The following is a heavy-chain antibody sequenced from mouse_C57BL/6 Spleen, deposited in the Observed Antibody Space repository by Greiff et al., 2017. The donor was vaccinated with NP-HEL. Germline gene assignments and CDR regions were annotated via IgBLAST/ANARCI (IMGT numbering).Heavy chain of an antibody. V-gene: IGHV1-69*01. CDR2: IDPSDSYT. CDR1: GYTFTSYW. D-gene: IGHD1-1*01. J-gene: IGHJ4*01. Sequence: VQLQQPGAELVMPGASVKLSCKASGYTFTSYWMHWVKQRPGQGLEWIGEIDPSDSYTNYNQKFKGKSTLTVDKSSSTAYMQLSSLTSEDSAVYYCARSYYYGSRNAMDYWGQGTSVTVSS. CDR3: ARSYYYGSRNAMDY.